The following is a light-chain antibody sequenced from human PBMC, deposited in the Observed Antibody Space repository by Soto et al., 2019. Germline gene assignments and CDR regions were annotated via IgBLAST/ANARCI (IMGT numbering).Light chain of an antibody. CDR3: QSNDSSLSGYV. J-gene: IGLJ1*01. CDR2: GNS. CDR1: TSNIGAGYD. Sequence: QSVLTQPPSVSGAPGQRVTLSCTGGTSNIGAGYDVHWYQQLPGTAPKLLIYGNSNRPSGVPDRFSGSKSGTSASLAITGLQAEDEGDYYCQSNDSSLSGYVFGTGTQLTVL. V-gene: IGLV1-40*01.